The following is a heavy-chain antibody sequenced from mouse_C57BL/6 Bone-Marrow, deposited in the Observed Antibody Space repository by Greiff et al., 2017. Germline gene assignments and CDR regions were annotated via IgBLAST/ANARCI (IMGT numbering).Heavy chain of an antibody. D-gene: IGHD1-1*01. CDR2: IDPSDSSN. Sequence: QVQLQQPGAELVRPGTSLSLSCKASGYTFPSYWLHWVQPRPGQGLEWIGVIDPSDSSNNYTLKFKGKTTLAVDTSSVIAYMELRSLTSEDSAVYFCARDYDSPYAYWGQGTLVTVSA. CDR3: ARDYDSPYAY. J-gene: IGHJ3*01. V-gene: IGHV1-59*01. CDR1: GYTFPSYW.